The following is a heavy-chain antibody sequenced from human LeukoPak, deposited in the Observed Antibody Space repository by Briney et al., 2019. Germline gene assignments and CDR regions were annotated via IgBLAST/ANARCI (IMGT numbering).Heavy chain of an antibody. V-gene: IGHV1-69*05. CDR2: IIPIFGTA. Sequence: SVKVSCKASGGTFSSYAISWVRQAPGQGLEWMGGIIPIFGTANYAQKFQGRVTITTDESTSTAYMELSSLRSEDTAVYYCARDNSRSDSGTSYWWFDPWGQGTLVTVSS. D-gene: IGHD3-22*01. J-gene: IGHJ5*02. CDR3: ARDNSRSDSGTSYWWFDP. CDR1: GGTFSSYA.